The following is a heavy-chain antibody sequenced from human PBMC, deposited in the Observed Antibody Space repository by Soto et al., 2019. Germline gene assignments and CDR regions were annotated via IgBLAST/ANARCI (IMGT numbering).Heavy chain of an antibody. CDR1: GFTFREAW. Sequence: EVQLVESGGGLVKPGGSLRVSCAASGFTFREAWMNWVRQAPGKGLEWVGRIKSRTEGGTIEYATPVKGRFIISRDDSKNTLYLQMDSLKTEHTAVYYCSGSACWGQGTLVTVSS. J-gene: IGHJ4*02. CDR3: SGSAC. V-gene: IGHV3-15*07. CDR2: IKSRTEGGTI. D-gene: IGHD3-10*01.